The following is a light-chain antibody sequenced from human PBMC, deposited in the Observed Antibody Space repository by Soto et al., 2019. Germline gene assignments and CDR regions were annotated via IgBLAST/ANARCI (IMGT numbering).Light chain of an antibody. V-gene: IGKV1-39*01. CDR3: QQTYMTPIT. Sequence: DIQMTQSPSTLSASVGDRVSITCRAGQGISSYLAWYQQTPGKAPKLLIYAASTLQSGVPSRFSGSGSGTDFTDFTLTISSLQPEDFATYYCQQTYMTPITFGQGTRLEIK. CDR2: AAS. CDR1: QGISSY. J-gene: IGKJ5*01.